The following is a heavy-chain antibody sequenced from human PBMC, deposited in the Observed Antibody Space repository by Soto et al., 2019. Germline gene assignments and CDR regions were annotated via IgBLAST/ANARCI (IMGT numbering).Heavy chain of an antibody. CDR1: GFTFSSYG. J-gene: IGHJ6*02. D-gene: IGHD6-13*01. CDR3: AKPSGRYSSSWYSYYYGMDV. Sequence: GGSLRLSCAASGFTFSSYGMHWVRQAPGKGLEWVAVISYDGSNKYYADSVKGRFTISRDNSKNTLYLQMNSLRAEDTAVYYCAKPSGRYSSSWYSYYYGMDVWGQGTTVTVSS. CDR2: ISYDGSNK. V-gene: IGHV3-30*18.